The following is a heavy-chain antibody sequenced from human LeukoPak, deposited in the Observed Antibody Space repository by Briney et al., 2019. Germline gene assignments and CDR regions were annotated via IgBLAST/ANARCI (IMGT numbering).Heavy chain of an antibody. Sequence: GGSLRLSCAASGFRFSTYWMSWVRQAPGKGLEWVANIKQDGSEKYYVDSVKGRFTVSRDNAKNSLYLEMNSLRAEDTAVYYCARRGYLESWSGYFQRLEGWFDPWGQGTLVTVSS. J-gene: IGHJ5*02. V-gene: IGHV3-7*01. CDR2: IKQDGSEK. CDR3: ARRGYLESWSGYFQRLEGWFDP. D-gene: IGHD3-3*01. CDR1: GFRFSTYW.